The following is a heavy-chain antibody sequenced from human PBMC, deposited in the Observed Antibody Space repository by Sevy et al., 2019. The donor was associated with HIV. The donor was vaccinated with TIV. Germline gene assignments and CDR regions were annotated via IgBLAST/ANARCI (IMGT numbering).Heavy chain of an antibody. CDR1: GFTFSSYG. V-gene: IGHV3-30*18. J-gene: IGHJ6*02. CDR2: ISYDGSNK. CDR3: AKDQSRYYGSGSYRYGMDV. Sequence: GGSLRLSCAASGFTFSSYGMHWVRQAPGKGLEWVAVISYDGSNKYYADSVKGRFTISRDNSKNTLYLQMNSRRAEDTAGYYCAKDQSRYYGSGSYRYGMDVWGQGTTVTVSS. D-gene: IGHD3-10*01.